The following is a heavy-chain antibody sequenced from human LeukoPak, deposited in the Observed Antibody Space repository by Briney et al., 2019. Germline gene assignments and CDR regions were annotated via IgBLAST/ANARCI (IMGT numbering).Heavy chain of an antibody. CDR3: ARAGSGSYYPDYYYYYMDV. Sequence: ASVEVSCKASGYTFTNYYIHWVRQAPGQGLEWMGWINPNSGGTNYAQKFQGRVTMTRDTSISTAYMELSRLRSDDTAVYYCARAGSGSYYPDYYYYYMDVWGKGTTVTISS. CDR1: GYTFTNYY. CDR2: INPNSGGT. J-gene: IGHJ6*03. V-gene: IGHV1-2*02. D-gene: IGHD1-26*01.